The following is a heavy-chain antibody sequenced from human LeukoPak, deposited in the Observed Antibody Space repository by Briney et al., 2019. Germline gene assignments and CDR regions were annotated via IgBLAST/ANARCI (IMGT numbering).Heavy chain of an antibody. J-gene: IGHJ4*02. Sequence: GGSLRLSCAASGFTFSTYNMNWLRQAPGKGLEWVSYISSTSATTYYADSVKGRFTTSRDNARNSLYLQMNGLRAEDTAVYYCARAQNVINVYWGFFDSWGQGTLVTVSS. CDR1: GFTFSTYN. CDR3: ARAQNVINVYWGFFDS. V-gene: IGHV3-48*04. D-gene: IGHD1-26*01. CDR2: ISSTSATT.